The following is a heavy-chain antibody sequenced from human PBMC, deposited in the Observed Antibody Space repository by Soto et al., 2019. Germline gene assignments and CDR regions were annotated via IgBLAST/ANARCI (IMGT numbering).Heavy chain of an antibody. Sequence: SVKVSCKASGGTFSSYAISWVRQAPGQGLEWMGGIIPIFGTANYAQKFQGRVTVTADKSTSTAYMELSSLRSEDTAVYYCASDYDSSGYYTRDAFDIWGQGTMVTVSS. CDR1: GGTFSSYA. J-gene: IGHJ3*02. D-gene: IGHD3-22*01. CDR3: ASDYDSSGYYTRDAFDI. V-gene: IGHV1-69*06. CDR2: IIPIFGTA.